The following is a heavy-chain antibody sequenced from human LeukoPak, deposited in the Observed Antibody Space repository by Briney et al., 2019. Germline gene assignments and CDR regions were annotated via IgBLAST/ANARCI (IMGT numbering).Heavy chain of an antibody. V-gene: IGHV4-31*03. D-gene: IGHD6-13*01. Sequence: SQTLSLTCTASGGSISSGGYYWSWIRQHPGKGLEWIGYIYYSGSTYYNPSLKSRVTISVVTSKNQFSLKLSSVTAADTAVYYCSRDSRQLTKDWYFDLWGRGTLVTVSS. J-gene: IGHJ2*01. CDR3: SRDSRQLTKDWYFDL. CDR2: IYYSGST. CDR1: GGSISSGGYY.